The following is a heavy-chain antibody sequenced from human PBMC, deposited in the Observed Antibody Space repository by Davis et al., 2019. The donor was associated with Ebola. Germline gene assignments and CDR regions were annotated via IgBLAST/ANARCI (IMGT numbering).Heavy chain of an antibody. Sequence: GGSLRLSCAASEFTFSSHWMGWLRQAPGKGLEWVADIKDDGSQINYVDSVRGRFTISRDNAKNSLFLQVNSLRAEDTALYYCARAGNYASPHHFDYWGQGSLVTVSS. J-gene: IGHJ4*02. CDR3: ARAGNYASPHHFDY. D-gene: IGHD1-7*01. V-gene: IGHV3-7*01. CDR1: EFTFSSHW. CDR2: IKDDGSQI.